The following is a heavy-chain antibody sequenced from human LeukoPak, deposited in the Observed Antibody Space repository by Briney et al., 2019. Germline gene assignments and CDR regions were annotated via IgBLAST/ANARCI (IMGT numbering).Heavy chain of an antibody. D-gene: IGHD3-22*01. V-gene: IGHV3-7*03. CDR1: GFTFSTYW. CDR3: AKVGYYYDSSGYWDY. CDR2: IKQDGSEK. J-gene: IGHJ4*02. Sequence: PGGSLRLSCAASGFTFSTYWMSWVRQAPGKGLEWVANIKQDGSEKYYVDSVKGRFTISRDNAKNSLYLQMNSLRAEDTAVYYCAKVGYYYDSSGYWDYWGQGTLVTVSS.